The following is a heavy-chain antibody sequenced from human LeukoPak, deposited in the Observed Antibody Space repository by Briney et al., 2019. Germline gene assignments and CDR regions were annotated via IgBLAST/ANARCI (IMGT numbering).Heavy chain of an antibody. J-gene: IGHJ4*02. Sequence: PSETLSLTCAVYGGSFSGYYWSWIRQPPGKGLEWIGEINHSGSINYNPSLKSRVTISVDTSKNQFSLKLSSVTAADTAVYYCARGHHYDILTGYPYYFDYWGQGTLVTVSS. D-gene: IGHD3-9*01. CDR1: GGSFSGYY. CDR2: INHSGSI. CDR3: ARGHHYDILTGYPYYFDY. V-gene: IGHV4-34*01.